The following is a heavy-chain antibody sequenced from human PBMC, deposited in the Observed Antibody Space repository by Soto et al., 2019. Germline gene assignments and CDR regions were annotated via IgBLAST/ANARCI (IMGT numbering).Heavy chain of an antibody. D-gene: IGHD3-3*01. CDR2: VFYSGRT. Sequence: SETLSLTCTVSGGSVTPYYYWSWIRQPPGKGLEWIGYVFYSGRTNYNPSLKSRVTISIDTSKNQFFLKLTSVTAADTAMYYCARVSGGLDVWGKGTTVT. J-gene: IGHJ6*03. CDR1: GGSVTPYYY. CDR3: ARVSGGLDV. V-gene: IGHV4-59*02.